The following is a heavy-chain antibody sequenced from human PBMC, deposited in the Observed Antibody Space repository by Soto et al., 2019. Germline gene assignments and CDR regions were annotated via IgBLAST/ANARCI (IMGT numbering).Heavy chain of an antibody. D-gene: IGHD1-26*01. CDR3: AKVGDVYNSFFDY. Sequence: HPGGSLRLSCAAAGFTLSSYGMHWVRRAPGKGLEWVAVISDDGSKKYYADSVKGRFSISRDNPKNTLFLQMNSLRVEDTAVYYCAKVGDVYNSFFDYWGQGTLVTVSS. V-gene: IGHV3-30*18. CDR1: GFTLSSYG. J-gene: IGHJ4*02. CDR2: ISDDGSKK.